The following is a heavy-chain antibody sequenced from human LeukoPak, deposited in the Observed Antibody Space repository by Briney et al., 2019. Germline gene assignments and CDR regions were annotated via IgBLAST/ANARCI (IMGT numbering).Heavy chain of an antibody. V-gene: IGHV4-31*03. J-gene: IGHJ4*02. CDR3: AGGMKSPQWLYHYFDY. CDR1: GGSISSGGYY. CDR2: IYYSGST. D-gene: IGHD6-19*01. Sequence: SETLSLTCTVSGGSISSGGYYWSWIRQHPGKGLEWIGYIYYSGSTYYNPSLKSRVTISVDTSKNQFSLKLSSVTAADTAVYYCAGGMKSPQWLYHYFDYWGQGTLVTVSS.